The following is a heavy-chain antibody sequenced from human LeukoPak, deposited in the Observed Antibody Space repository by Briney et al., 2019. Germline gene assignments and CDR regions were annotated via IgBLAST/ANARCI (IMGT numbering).Heavy chain of an antibody. CDR1: GYSFTSYW. D-gene: IGHD3-10*01. Sequence: GESLKISCKGSGYSFTSYWIGWVRQMPGKGLEWMGIIYPGDSDTRYSPSFQGQVTISADKSISTAYLQWSSLKASDTAMYYCARLGRITMVRGVIITGYYYYYMDVWGKGTTVTISS. J-gene: IGHJ6*03. CDR3: ARLGRITMVRGVIITGYYYYYMDV. CDR2: IYPGDSDT. V-gene: IGHV5-51*01.